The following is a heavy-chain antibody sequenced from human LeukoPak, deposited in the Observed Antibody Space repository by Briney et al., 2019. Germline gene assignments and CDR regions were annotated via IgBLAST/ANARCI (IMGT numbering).Heavy chain of an antibody. V-gene: IGHV4-61*02. Sequence: SQTLSLTCTVSGDSISSGDYYWSWIRQPAGKGLEWIGRISSSGSTNYNPSLKSRVTISVDTSKNQFSLKLSSVTAADTAVYYCASIPNYGSGQNWFDPWGQGTLVTVSS. CDR1: GDSISSGDYY. CDR3: ASIPNYGSGQNWFDP. D-gene: IGHD3-10*01. CDR2: ISSSGST. J-gene: IGHJ5*01.